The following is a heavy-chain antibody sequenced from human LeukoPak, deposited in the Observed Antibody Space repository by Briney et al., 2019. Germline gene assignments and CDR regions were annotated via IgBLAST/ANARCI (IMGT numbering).Heavy chain of an antibody. J-gene: IGHJ6*03. CDR3: AKTGPSGSYSYYYYYYCMDV. Sequence: GGSLRLSCAASGFTFSSYAMSWVRQAPGKGLEWVSAISGSGGSTYYADSVKGRFTISRDNSKNTLYLQMNSLRAEDTAVYYCAKTGPSGSYSYYYYYYCMDVWGKGTTVTVSS. CDR2: ISGSGGST. V-gene: IGHV3-23*01. D-gene: IGHD1-26*01. CDR1: GFTFSSYA.